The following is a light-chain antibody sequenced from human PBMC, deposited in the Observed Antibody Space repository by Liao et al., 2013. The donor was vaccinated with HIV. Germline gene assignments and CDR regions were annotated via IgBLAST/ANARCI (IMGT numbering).Light chain of an antibody. CDR1: NIGSKS. J-gene: IGLJ1*01. V-gene: IGLV3-21*01. Sequence: SYVLTQPPSVSVAPGKTARITCGGNNIGSKSVHWYQQKPGQAPVLVIYYDSDRPSGIPERFSGSNAGNTATLTINRVEAGDEADYYCQVWDTGTGVFGTGTKV. CDR2: YDS. CDR3: QVWDTGTGV.